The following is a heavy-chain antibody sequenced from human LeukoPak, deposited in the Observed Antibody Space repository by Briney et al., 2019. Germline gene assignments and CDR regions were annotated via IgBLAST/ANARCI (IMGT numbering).Heavy chain of an antibody. Sequence: GESLKISCKGSGYRFPSYSIGWVRQMPGKGVEWMDIIYPGDTDTKYSPSLQGQATTSADKSISTAYLQWSSLKASDTAMYYCARQLDGVAGPSYFDYWGQGTLVTVSS. CDR1: GYRFPSYS. V-gene: IGHV5-51*01. CDR2: IYPGDTDT. D-gene: IGHD6-19*01. J-gene: IGHJ4*02. CDR3: ARQLDGVAGPSYFDY.